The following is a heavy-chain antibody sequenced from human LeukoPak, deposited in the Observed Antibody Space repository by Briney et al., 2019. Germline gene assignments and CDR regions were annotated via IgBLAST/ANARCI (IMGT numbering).Heavy chain of an antibody. Sequence: GGSLRLSCAASGFTFSDYAMHWVRQAPGKELEYVSAISSNGGSIHYANSVKGRFTISRDNSKNTLYLQMNSLRAEDTAVYYCARVRWGGLYYFDYWGQGTLVTVSS. CDR3: ARVRWGGLYYFDY. CDR2: ISSNGGSI. J-gene: IGHJ4*02. V-gene: IGHV3-64*01. CDR1: GFTFSDYA. D-gene: IGHD3-16*01.